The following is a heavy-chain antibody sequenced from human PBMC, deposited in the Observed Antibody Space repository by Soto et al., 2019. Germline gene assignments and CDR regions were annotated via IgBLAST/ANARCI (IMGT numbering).Heavy chain of an antibody. CDR1: GGSINSGGYS. V-gene: IGHV4-30-2*01. Sequence: QLQLQESGSGLVKPSQTLSLTCTVSGGSINSGGYSWIWIRQPPGKGLEWIGYIYHTGNTFYNPSLQSRVPISVAQSKNQFSLSLGSVTAADTAMYYCARVERTLSTPFAYGMDVWGQGTTVTVSS. D-gene: IGHD2-2*01. J-gene: IGHJ6*02. CDR3: ARVERTLSTPFAYGMDV. CDR2: IYHTGNT.